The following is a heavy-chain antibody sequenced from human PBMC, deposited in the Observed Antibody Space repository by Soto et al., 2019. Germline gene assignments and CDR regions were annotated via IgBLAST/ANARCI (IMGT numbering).Heavy chain of an antibody. D-gene: IGHD7-27*01. CDR2: IYYSGST. J-gene: IGHJ4*02. V-gene: IGHV4-59*08. Sequence: QVQLQESGPGLVKPSETLSLTCTVSGGSISSYYWNWIRQPPGKGLEWIGYIYYSGSTNYNPSLKSRVTISVDTSKNQFSLKLSSVTAADTAVYYCARRWGRTFDYWGQGTLVTVSS. CDR1: GGSISSYY. CDR3: ARRWGRTFDY.